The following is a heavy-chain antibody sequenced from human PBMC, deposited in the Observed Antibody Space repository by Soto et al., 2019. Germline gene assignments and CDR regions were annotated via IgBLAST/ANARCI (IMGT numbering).Heavy chain of an antibody. J-gene: IGHJ4*02. CDR2: IYYSGST. CDR3: ARDNGYSYGYTLDH. V-gene: IGHV4-59*01. D-gene: IGHD5-18*01. Sequence: QVQLQESGPGLVKPSETLSLTCTVSGGSISSYYWSWIRQPPGKGLEWIGYIYYSGSTNYNPSLKSRVTISVDTYKNQFSLKLSSLTAADTAVYYCARDNGYSYGYTLDHWGQGTLVTVSS. CDR1: GGSISSYY.